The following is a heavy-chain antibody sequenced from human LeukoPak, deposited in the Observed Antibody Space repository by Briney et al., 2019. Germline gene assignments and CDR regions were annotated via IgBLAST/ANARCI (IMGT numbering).Heavy chain of an antibody. CDR3: ARAEGYGGELDS. D-gene: IGHD4-23*01. Sequence: GGSLRLSCAASGFTFSSYGMSWVRQAPGKGLEWVAVIPYDGSNKYYADSVKGRFTISRENSKNRLYLQMNSLRAEDTAVYYCARAEGYGGELDSWGQGTLVTVSS. J-gene: IGHJ4*02. CDR2: IPYDGSNK. CDR1: GFTFSSYG. V-gene: IGHV3-30*13.